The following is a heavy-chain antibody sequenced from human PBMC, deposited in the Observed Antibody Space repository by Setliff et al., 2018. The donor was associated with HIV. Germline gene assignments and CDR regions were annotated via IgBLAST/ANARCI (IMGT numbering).Heavy chain of an antibody. CDR1: GGSFRNYA. Sequence: ASVKVSCKASGGSFRNYAINWVRQAPGHGLEWMGIIDPNGGNTNFAQKFQGRVTMTRDTSTSTVYMELSSLTTDDTAVYYCAREAYSSSSAEIWGQGTLVTVSS. D-gene: IGHD6-13*01. CDR3: AREAYSSSSAEI. CDR2: IDPNGGNT. V-gene: IGHV1-46*01. J-gene: IGHJ4*02.